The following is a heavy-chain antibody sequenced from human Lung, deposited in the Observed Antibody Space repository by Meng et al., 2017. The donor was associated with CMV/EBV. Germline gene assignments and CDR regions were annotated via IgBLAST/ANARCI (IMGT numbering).Heavy chain of an antibody. V-gene: IGHV1-2*02. CDR1: GYTFSLYY. J-gene: IGHJ3*02. D-gene: IGHD3-16*01. CDR3: AGERGLGFRGTNDPFDI. Sequence: SVXVSXKASGYTFSLYYIHWVRQAPGQGLEWMGWINPNTGDTNSAQRFQGRVTITGDTSISTAYMELGRLNSDDTALDYRAGERGLGFRGTNDPFDIWDQGTXVTVSS. CDR2: INPNTGDT.